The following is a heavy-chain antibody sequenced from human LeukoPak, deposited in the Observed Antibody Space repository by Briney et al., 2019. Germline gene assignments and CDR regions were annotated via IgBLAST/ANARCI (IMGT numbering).Heavy chain of an antibody. Sequence: ASVKVSCKASGYTFTGYYMHWVRQAPGQGLEWMGWINPNSGGTNYAQKFQGRVTMTRDTSISTAYMELSRLRSDDTAVYYCARALSYSSSWFDYWGQGTLVTVSS. CDR1: GYTFTGYY. D-gene: IGHD6-13*01. V-gene: IGHV1-2*02. J-gene: IGHJ4*02. CDR2: INPNSGGT. CDR3: ARALSYSSSWFDY.